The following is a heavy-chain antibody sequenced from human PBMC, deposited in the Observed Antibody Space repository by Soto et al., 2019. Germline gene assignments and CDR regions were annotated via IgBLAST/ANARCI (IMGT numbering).Heavy chain of an antibody. CDR1: GYTFTGYY. CDR3: ARDRSFGDFWSGSTPPMYYFDY. D-gene: IGHD3-3*01. J-gene: IGHJ4*02. Sequence: GASVKVSCKASGYTFTGYYMHWVRQGPGQGLEWMGWINPNSGGTNYAQKFQGWVTMTRDTSISTAYMELSRLRSDDTAVYYCARDRSFGDFWSGSTPPMYYFDYWGQGTLVTVSS. CDR2: INPNSGGT. V-gene: IGHV1-2*04.